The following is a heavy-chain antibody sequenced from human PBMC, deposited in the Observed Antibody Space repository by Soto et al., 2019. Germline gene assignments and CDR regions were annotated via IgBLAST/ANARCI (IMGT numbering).Heavy chain of an antibody. V-gene: IGHV1-46*01. Sequence: QVQLVQSGAEVKKPGASVKVSCKASGDTFTDYYIHWVRQAPGQGLEWMGTVNPSGGHTTYAQHFLGRMTMTWNASTSTLYMELTSLTSEDTAVYYCARGGHVVVVTAGLDYWGQGTLVTVSS. CDR2: VNPSGGHT. CDR3: ARGGHVVVVTAGLDY. J-gene: IGHJ4*02. D-gene: IGHD2-21*02. CDR1: GDTFTDYY.